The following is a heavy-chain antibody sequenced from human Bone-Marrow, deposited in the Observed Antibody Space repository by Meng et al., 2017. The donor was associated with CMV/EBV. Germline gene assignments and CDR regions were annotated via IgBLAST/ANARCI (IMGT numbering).Heavy chain of an antibody. CDR3: ANRLY. Sequence: GGSLRLSCAASGFSFSSSWMSWVRQAPGKGLEWVAFIRYDGSNKYYADSVKGRFTISRDNSKNTLYLQMNSLRAEDTAVYYCANRLYWGQGTLVTVSS. D-gene: IGHD6-19*01. V-gene: IGHV3-30*02. CDR2: IRYDGSNK. J-gene: IGHJ4*02. CDR1: GFSFSSSW.